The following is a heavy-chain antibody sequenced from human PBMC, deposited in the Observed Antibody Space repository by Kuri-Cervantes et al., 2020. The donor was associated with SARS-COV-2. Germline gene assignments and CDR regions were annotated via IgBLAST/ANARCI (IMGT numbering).Heavy chain of an antibody. CDR1: GFTFDDYA. Sequence: SLKISCAASGFTFDDYAMHWVRQAPGKGLEWVSGISWNSGSIGYADSVKGRFTISRDNAKNSLYLQMNSLRAEDTAVYYCASPQPWGGGQIDAFDIWGQGTMVTVSS. CDR2: ISWNSGSI. CDR3: ASPQPWGGGQIDAFDI. V-gene: IGHV3-9*01. D-gene: IGHD3-16*01. J-gene: IGHJ3*02.